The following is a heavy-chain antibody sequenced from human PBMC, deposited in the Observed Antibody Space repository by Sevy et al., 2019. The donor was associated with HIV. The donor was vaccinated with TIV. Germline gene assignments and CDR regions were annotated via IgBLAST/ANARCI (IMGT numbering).Heavy chain of an antibody. CDR3: TKESLRGTYIRGDFDH. CDR2: ISYDGSSQ. J-gene: IGHJ4*02. D-gene: IGHD3-10*02. Sequence: GGSLRLSCSAFGFTFQTFGMHWVRQAPGKGPEWLAVISYDGSSQNYADSVKGRFTISRDNSKNLLFLQMNSLLPNDTAVYFCTKESLRGTYIRGDFDHWGQATLVTVSS. V-gene: IGHV3-30*18. CDR1: GFTFQTFG.